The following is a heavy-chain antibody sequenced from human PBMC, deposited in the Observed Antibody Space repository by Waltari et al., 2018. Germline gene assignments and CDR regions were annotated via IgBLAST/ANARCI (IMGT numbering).Heavy chain of an antibody. Sequence: QVQLVQSGAEVKKPGASVKVSCKASGYTFTSYAMHWVRQAPGQRLEWMGWINAGNGNTKYSPTFQGRVTITRDTSASTAYMELSSLRSEDTAVYYCARDLLFGGVIVQVNWFDPWGQGTLVTVSS. J-gene: IGHJ5*02. CDR3: ARDLLFGGVIVQVNWFDP. CDR2: INAGNGNT. V-gene: IGHV1-3*01. CDR1: GYTFTSYA. D-gene: IGHD3-16*02.